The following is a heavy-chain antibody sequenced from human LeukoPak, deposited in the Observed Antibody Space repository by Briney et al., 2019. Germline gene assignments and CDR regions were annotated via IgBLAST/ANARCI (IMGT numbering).Heavy chain of an antibody. CDR2: INPNSGGT. Sequence: ASVKVSCKASGYTFTGYYMHWVRQAPGQGLEWMGWINPNSGGTNYAQKFQGWVTMTRDTSISTAYMELSRLRSDDTAVYYCARAGIAAAGTGNDAFDIWGQGTMVTVSS. CDR3: ARAGIAAAGTGNDAFDI. D-gene: IGHD6-13*01. J-gene: IGHJ3*02. CDR1: GYTFTGYY. V-gene: IGHV1-2*04.